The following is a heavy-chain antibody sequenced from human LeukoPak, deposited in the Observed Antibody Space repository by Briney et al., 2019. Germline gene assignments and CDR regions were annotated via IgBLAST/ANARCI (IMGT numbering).Heavy chain of an antibody. D-gene: IGHD3-10*01. Sequence: GASVKVSCKASGGTFSSYAISWVRQAPGQGLEWMGGIIPIFGTANYAQKFQGRVTITADESTSTAYMELSSLGSEDTAVYYCARDYYGSGSLAFCYWGQGTLVTVSS. V-gene: IGHV1-69*13. J-gene: IGHJ4*02. CDR3: ARDYYGSGSLAFCY. CDR2: IIPIFGTA. CDR1: GGTFSSYA.